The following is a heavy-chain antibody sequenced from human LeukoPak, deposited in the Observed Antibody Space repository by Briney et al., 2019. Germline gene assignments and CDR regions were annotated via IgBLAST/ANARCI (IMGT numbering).Heavy chain of an antibody. V-gene: IGHV4-4*07. CDR1: GGSISAYY. CDR3: ATMFGESSDFDH. CDR2: LHSSGET. J-gene: IGHJ4*02. Sequence: SETLSLTCVVSGGSISAYYWNWIRQPAGKGLEWIGRLHSSGETTSNPSLMSRASMSLDTSRTHFALKLTSVTAADTAIYYCATMFGESSDFDHWGQGTLVTVSS. D-gene: IGHD3-10*02.